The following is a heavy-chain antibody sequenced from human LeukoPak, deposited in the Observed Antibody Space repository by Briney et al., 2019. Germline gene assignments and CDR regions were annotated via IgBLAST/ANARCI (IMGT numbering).Heavy chain of an antibody. V-gene: IGHV3-7*04. J-gene: IGHJ4*02. CDR3: ARGDSSGWLPAY. D-gene: IGHD6-19*01. Sequence: GGSLRLSCAASGFTFSSYWMNWVRQAPGKGLEWVANIKQDGSGKNYVDSVKGRFTISRDNAKNSLYLQMNSLRAEDTAVYYCARGDSSGWLPAYWGRGTLVTVSS. CDR2: IKQDGSGK. CDR1: GFTFSSYW.